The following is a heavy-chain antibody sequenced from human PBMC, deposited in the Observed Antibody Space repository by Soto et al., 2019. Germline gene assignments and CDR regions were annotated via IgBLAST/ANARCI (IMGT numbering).Heavy chain of an antibody. V-gene: IGHV4-31*03. CDR2: IYYSGRT. Sequence: SETLSLTCTVSGGSISSGGNYWSWIRQHPGKGLEWIGNIYYSGRTYYNPSLKSRVTISVDTSKNQFSLKLSSVTAADTAVYYCARSPTYYYDSSGSPALYYYYYYGMDVWGQGTTVTVSS. CDR3: ARSPTYYYDSSGSPALYYYYYYGMDV. D-gene: IGHD3-22*01. J-gene: IGHJ6*02. CDR1: GGSISSGGNY.